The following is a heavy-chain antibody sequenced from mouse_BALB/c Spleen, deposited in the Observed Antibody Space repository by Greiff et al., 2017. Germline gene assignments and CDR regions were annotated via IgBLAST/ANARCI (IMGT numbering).Heavy chain of an antibody. D-gene: IGHD1-2*01. J-gene: IGHJ4*01. V-gene: IGHV14-1*02. Sequence: VQLKQSGAELVRPGALVKLSCKASGFNIKDYYMHWVKQRPEQGLEWIGWIDPENGNTIYDPKFQGKASITADTSSNTAYLQLSSLTSEDTAVYYCARDYGRYAMDYWGQGTSVTVSS. CDR1: GFNIKDYY. CDR2: IDPENGNT. CDR3: ARDYGRYAMDY.